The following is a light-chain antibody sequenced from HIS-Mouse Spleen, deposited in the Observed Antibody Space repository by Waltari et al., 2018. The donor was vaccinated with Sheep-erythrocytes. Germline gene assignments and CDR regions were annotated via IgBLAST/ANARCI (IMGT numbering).Light chain of an antibody. J-gene: IGLJ1*01. Sequence: QSALTQPRSVSGSPGPSVTISCTGTSSDVGGYNYFSWYQQHPGKAPKLMIYDVRKRPSGVPDRFSGSKSGNTASLTISGLQAEDEADYYCCSYAGSYNHVFATGTKVTVL. CDR3: CSYAGSYNHV. CDR1: SSDVGGYNY. CDR2: DVR. V-gene: IGLV2-11*01.